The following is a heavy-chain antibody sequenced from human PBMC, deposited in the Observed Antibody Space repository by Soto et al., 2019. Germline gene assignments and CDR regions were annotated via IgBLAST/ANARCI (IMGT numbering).Heavy chain of an antibody. J-gene: IGHJ6*03. CDR2: IKQDGSEK. V-gene: IGHV3-7*01. Sequence: EVQLVESGGGLVQPGGSLRLSCAASGFTFSSDWMSWVRQAPGQGLEWVANIKQDGSEKYIVDSAKGQFTISKDKDKNSLYLQMDSLRAEDTAVYYCAREGEQLALYYYYMDVWGKGTTVTVSS. CDR1: GFTFSSDW. D-gene: IGHD6-6*01. CDR3: AREGEQLALYYYYMDV.